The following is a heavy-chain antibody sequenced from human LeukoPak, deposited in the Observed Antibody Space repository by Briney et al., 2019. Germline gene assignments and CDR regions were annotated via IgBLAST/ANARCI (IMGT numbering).Heavy chain of an antibody. J-gene: IGHJ4*02. D-gene: IGHD3-22*01. CDR3: ASRNYYGTTGYYQFYFDY. CDR1: GYTFTNFG. Sequence: ASVKVSCKASGYTFTNFGITWVRQAPGQGLEWMGWIALYNGDTHYTQSLQDRVTMTTDTSTSTAYMELRSLRSDDTAVYYCASRNYYGTTGYYQFYFDYWGQGTLVTVSS. V-gene: IGHV1-18*01. CDR2: IALYNGDT.